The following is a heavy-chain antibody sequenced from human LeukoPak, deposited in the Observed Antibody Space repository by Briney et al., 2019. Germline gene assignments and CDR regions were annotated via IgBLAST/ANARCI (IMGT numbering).Heavy chain of an antibody. V-gene: IGHV3-23*01. CDR2: ITAIDGRT. D-gene: IGHD6-13*01. CDR3: TKDRRGPAAGTWYFDS. Sequence: PGGSLRLSCVASGFTFSSTTMGWVRQAPGRGLEWVSSITAIDGRTYYADSVRGRFTISRDNSKNTVYLQLNSLRAGDTAIYYCTKDRRGPAAGTWYFDSWGQGTLDTVSS. J-gene: IGHJ4*02. CDR1: GFTFSSTT.